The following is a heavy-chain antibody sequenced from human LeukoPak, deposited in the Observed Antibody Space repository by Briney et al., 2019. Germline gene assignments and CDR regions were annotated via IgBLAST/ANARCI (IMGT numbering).Heavy chain of an antibody. J-gene: IGHJ6*02. CDR3: ATDDPRTGGYYGMDV. CDR1: GYTLTELS. CDR2: FDPEDGET. D-gene: IGHD1-14*01. Sequence: ASVKVSCKVSGYTLTELSMHWVRQAPGKGLEWMGGFDPEDGETIYAQKFQGRDTMTEDTSTDTAYMELSSLRSEDTAVYYCATDDPRTGGYYGMDVWGQGTTVTVSS. V-gene: IGHV1-24*01.